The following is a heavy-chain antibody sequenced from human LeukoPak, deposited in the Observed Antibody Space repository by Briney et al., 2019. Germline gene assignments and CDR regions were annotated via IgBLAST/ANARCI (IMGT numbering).Heavy chain of an antibody. J-gene: IGHJ4*02. CDR3: TRAPLYHYDSSGYLFDY. V-gene: IGHV4-34*01. Sequence: SETLSLTCAVYGGSFSGYYWSWIRQPPGKGLEWIGEINHSGSTNYNPSLKSRVTISVDTSKNQFSLKLSSVTAADTAIYYCTRAPLYHYDSSGYLFDYWGQGTLVIVSS. CDR2: INHSGST. CDR1: GGSFSGYY. D-gene: IGHD3-22*01.